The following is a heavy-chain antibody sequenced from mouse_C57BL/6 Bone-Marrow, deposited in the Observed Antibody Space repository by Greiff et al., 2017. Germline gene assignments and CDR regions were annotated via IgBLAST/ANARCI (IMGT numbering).Heavy chain of an antibody. CDR1: GYTFTDYY. J-gene: IGHJ4*01. D-gene: IGHD2-3*01. CDR2: ITPNNGDN. V-gene: IGHV1-26*01. CDR3: ARGLWDY. Sequence: EVQLQQSGPELVKPGASVKMSCKASGYTFTDYYVRWLKQSHGKSLEWIGDITPNNGDNFYNQKFKGKATLTVDKSSSTAYMQLNSLTSEDSAVYYCARGLWDYWGQGTSVTVSS.